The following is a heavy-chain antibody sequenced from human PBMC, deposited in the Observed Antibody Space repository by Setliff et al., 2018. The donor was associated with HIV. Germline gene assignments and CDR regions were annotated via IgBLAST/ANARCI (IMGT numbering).Heavy chain of an antibody. J-gene: IGHJ4*02. CDR1: GGSIGVDC. CDR3: ARLPRGPWRWDY. Sequence: EPLSLTCTVSGGSIGVDCWSWIRQPPGKGLEWIGHIYSNGITRYNPSLKSRVTISLDTSKIEFSLTLKSVTAADTAIYYCARLPRGPWRWDYWGQGMLVTVSS. CDR2: IYSNGIT. V-gene: IGHV4-4*09. D-gene: IGHD5-12*01.